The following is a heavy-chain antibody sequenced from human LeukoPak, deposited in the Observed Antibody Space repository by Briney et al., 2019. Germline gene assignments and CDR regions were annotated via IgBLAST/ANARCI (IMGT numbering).Heavy chain of an antibody. CDR2: ISAYNGNT. Sequence: ASVKVSCKASGYTFTSYGISWVRQAPGQGLEWMGWISAYNGNTNYAQKLQGRVTMTTDTSTSTAYMELGSLRSDDTAVYYCARGARIAVAGVLGYFDYWGQGTLVTVSS. V-gene: IGHV1-18*01. CDR3: ARGARIAVAGVLGYFDY. J-gene: IGHJ4*02. D-gene: IGHD6-19*01. CDR1: GYTFTSYG.